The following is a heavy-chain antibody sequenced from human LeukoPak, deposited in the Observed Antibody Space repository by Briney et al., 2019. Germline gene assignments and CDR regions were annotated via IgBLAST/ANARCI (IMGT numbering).Heavy chain of an antibody. Sequence: SETLSLTCTVSGGSISSYYWSWIRQPPGKGLEWIGYIYYSGSTNYNPSLKSRVTISVDTSKNQFSLKLSSVTAADTAVYYCATYDSSGKFDYWGQGTLVTVSS. CDR1: GGSISSYY. CDR2: IYYSGST. V-gene: IGHV4-59*01. D-gene: IGHD3-22*01. J-gene: IGHJ4*02. CDR3: ATYDSSGKFDY.